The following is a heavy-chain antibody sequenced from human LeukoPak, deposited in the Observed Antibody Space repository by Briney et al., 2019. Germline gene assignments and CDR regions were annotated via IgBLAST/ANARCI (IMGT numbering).Heavy chain of an antibody. CDR3: ARASSSWSLRYYYYYYMDV. V-gene: IGHV1-69*05. CDR1: GGTFISYA. J-gene: IGHJ6*03. Sequence: GASVKVSCKASGGTFISYAISWVRQAPGQGLEWMGGIIPIFGTANYAQKFQGRVTITTDESTSTAYMELSSLRSEDTAVYYCARASSSWSLRYYYYYYMDVWGKGTTVTVSS. CDR2: IIPIFGTA. D-gene: IGHD6-13*01.